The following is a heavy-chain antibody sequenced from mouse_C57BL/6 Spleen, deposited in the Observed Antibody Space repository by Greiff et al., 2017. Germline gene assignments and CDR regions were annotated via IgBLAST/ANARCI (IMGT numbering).Heavy chain of an antibody. CDR3: AYYYVSSSAWFAY. D-gene: IGHD1-1*01. J-gene: IGHJ3*01. CDR1: GYSITSGYY. Sequence: EVQLQESGPGLVKPSQSLSLTCSVTGYSITSGYYWNWIRQFPGKKLEWMGYISYDGSNNYNPSLKNRISITRDTSKNQFFLKLNSVTTEDTATYYCAYYYVSSSAWFAYWGQGTLVTVSA. CDR2: ISYDGSN. V-gene: IGHV3-6*01.